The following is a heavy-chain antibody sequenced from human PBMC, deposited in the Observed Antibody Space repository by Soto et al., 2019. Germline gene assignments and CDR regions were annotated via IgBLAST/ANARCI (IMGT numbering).Heavy chain of an antibody. CDR3: ARAWSYYDNSGYSDY. D-gene: IGHD3-22*01. CDR2: RKEDGSEK. J-gene: IGHJ4*02. V-gene: IGHV3-7*03. CDR1: GFTFSRYG. Sequence: PGGSLRLSCAASGFTFSRYGMSWVRQAPGKGLEWVANRKEDGSEKYYVDSVKGRFTISRDNAKYSVYLQMNSLRAEDTAVYYCARAWSYYDNSGYSDYWGQGT.